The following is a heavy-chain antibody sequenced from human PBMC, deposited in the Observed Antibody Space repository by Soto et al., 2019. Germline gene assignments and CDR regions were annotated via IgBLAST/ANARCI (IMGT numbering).Heavy chain of an antibody. D-gene: IGHD3-3*01. CDR1: GGSISTDSYT. CDR3: ARFFGNAFDV. V-gene: IGHV4-39*02. Sequence: QLQLQESGPGLVKPSETLSLTCSVSGGSISTDSYTWDWIRQSPGKGLEWIGTIYYDGTPSYNPSLKSQVTISVDTSRNHFSLKVKSVIASDTAMYYCARFFGNAFDVWGQGTMVKVSS. CDR2: IYYDGTP. J-gene: IGHJ3*01.